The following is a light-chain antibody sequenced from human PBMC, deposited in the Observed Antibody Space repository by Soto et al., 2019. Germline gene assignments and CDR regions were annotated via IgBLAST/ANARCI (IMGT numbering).Light chain of an antibody. Sequence: EIVVKQSPATVSVSTGERATLSCRASHSVRSDLAWYQQKPGQSPRLLIFDASTRATGIPARFSGSGSGTEFTLTISNLQSEDFAVYYCHQYNKWPPITFGQGTRLEIK. J-gene: IGKJ5*01. CDR1: HSVRSD. CDR2: DAS. CDR3: HQYNKWPPIT. V-gene: IGKV3-15*01.